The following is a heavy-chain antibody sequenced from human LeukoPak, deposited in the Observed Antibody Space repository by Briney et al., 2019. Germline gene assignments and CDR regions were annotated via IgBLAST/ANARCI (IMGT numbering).Heavy chain of an antibody. CDR2: ISSTGSIK. CDR1: GFTFRTYE. D-gene: IGHD6-19*01. V-gene: IGHV3-48*03. Sequence: GGSLRLSCAASGFTFRTYEMKWVRQAPGKGLEWVSYISSTGSIKYYADSVKGRFTISRDNAKNSLYLQMNSLRAEDTAVYYCARDGAVAGMEQDYWGQGTLVTVSS. J-gene: IGHJ4*02. CDR3: ARDGAVAGMEQDY.